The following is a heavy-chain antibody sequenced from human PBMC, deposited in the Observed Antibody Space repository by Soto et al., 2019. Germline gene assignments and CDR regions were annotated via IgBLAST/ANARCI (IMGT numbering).Heavy chain of an antibody. CDR3: ARGDSNAPGQFDY. D-gene: IGHD2-21*02. CDR1: GGSVSSGSYY. Sequence: PSETLSLTCTVSGGSVSSGSYYWSWIRQPPGKGLEWIGYIYYSGSTNYNPSLKSRVTISVDTSKNQFSLKLSSVTAADTAVYYCARGDSNAPGQFDYWGQGTLVTVSS. J-gene: IGHJ4*02. CDR2: IYYSGST. V-gene: IGHV4-61*01.